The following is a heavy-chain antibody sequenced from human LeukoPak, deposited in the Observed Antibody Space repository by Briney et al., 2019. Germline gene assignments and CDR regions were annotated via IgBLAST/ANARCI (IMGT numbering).Heavy chain of an antibody. V-gene: IGHV3-48*02. CDR2: ISSSSSTI. Sequence: PGGSLRLSCAASEFTFSSYSMNWVRQAPGKGLEWVSYISSSSSTIYYADSVKGRFTISRDNAKNSLYLQMNSLRDEDTAVYYCARGVTMIVVVTYFDYWGQGTLVTVSS. J-gene: IGHJ4*02. CDR1: EFTFSSYS. CDR3: ARGVTMIVVVTYFDY. D-gene: IGHD3-22*01.